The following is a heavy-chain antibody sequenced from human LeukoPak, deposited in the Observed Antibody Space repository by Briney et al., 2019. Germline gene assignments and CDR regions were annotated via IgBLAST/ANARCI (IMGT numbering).Heavy chain of an antibody. V-gene: IGHV3-21*01. CDR1: GFTFSSYS. Sequence: SGGSLRLSCAASGFTFSSYSMNWVRQAPGKGLEWVSSISSSSSYIYYADSVKGRFTISRDNAKNSLYLQMNSLRAEDTAVYYCARDGGSGTERYYFDYWGQGTLVTVSS. CDR2: ISSSSSYI. CDR3: ARDGGSGTERYYFDY. D-gene: IGHD3-10*01. J-gene: IGHJ4*02.